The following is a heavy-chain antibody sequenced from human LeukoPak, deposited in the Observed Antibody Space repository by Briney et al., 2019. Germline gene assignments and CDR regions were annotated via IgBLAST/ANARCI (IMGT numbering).Heavy chain of an antibody. Sequence: GGSLRLSCAASGFTFSSSAMSWVRQVPGKGLEWVSGISASGGSTSYADSVRGRFTISRDNAKNSLYLQMNNLRVEDTAVYYCAREEVKSFDNWGQGTLVTVSS. CDR2: ISASGGST. V-gene: IGHV3-23*01. J-gene: IGHJ4*02. CDR1: GFTFSSSA. CDR3: AREEVKSFDN.